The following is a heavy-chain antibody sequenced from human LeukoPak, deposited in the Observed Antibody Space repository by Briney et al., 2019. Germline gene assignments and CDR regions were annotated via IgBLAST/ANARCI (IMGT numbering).Heavy chain of an antibody. CDR2: IYYSGST. CDR3: ARDPYGDYYFDY. V-gene: IGHV4-59*12. J-gene: IGHJ4*02. Sequence: PSETLSLTCTVSGGSISSYYWSWIRQPPGKGLEWIGYIYYSGSTNYNPSLKSRVTISVDTSKNQFSLKLSSVTAADTAVYYCARDPYGDYYFDYWGQGTLVTVPS. D-gene: IGHD4-17*01. CDR1: GGSISSYY.